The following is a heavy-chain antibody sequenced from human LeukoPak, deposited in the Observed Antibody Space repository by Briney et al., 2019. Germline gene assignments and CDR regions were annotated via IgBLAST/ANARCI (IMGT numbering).Heavy chain of an antibody. V-gene: IGHV3-33*01. CDR2: IWYDGSNK. J-gene: IGHJ6*02. Sequence: GGSLRLSCAASGFTFSSYGMHWVRQAPGKGLEWVAVIWYDGSNKYYADSVKGRFTISRDNSKNTLYLQLNSLRAEDTAVYYCXXXXQXFLEWLLPNYYYGMDVWGQGTTVTVSS. D-gene: IGHD3-3*01. CDR1: GFTFSSYG. CDR3: XXXXQXFLEWLLPNYYYGMDV.